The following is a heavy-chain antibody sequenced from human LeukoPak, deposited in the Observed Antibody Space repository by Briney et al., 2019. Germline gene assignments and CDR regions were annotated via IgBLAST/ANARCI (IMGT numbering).Heavy chain of an antibody. V-gene: IGHV1-2*02. CDR2: INPNSGGT. CDR3: AKDEPDYYDSSGYYSSYYFDY. Sequence: ASVKVSCKASGYTFTGYYMHWVRQAPGQGLEWMGWINPNSGGTNYAQKFQGRVTMTRDTSISTAYMELSRLRSDDTAVYYCAKDEPDYYDSSGYYSSYYFDYWGQGTLVTVSS. CDR1: GYTFTGYY. D-gene: IGHD3-22*01. J-gene: IGHJ4*02.